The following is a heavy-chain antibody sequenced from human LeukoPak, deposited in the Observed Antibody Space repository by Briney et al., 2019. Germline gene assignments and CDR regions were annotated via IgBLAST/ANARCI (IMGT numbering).Heavy chain of an antibody. J-gene: IGHJ4*02. Sequence: SETLSLTCAVSGGSISNDNWWSWVRQPPGEGLEWIGEVLHSGNTNYNPSLRSRITISVDKSKNRFSLELNSVTAADTAVYYCATYYDTGGYKFNYWGQGILVTVSS. CDR3: ATYYDTGGYKFNY. V-gene: IGHV4-4*02. CDR2: VLHSGNT. CDR1: GGSISNDNW. D-gene: IGHD3-22*01.